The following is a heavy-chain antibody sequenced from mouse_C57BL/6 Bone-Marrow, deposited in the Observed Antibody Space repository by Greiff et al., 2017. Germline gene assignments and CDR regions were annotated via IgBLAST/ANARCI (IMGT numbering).Heavy chain of an antibody. V-gene: IGHV10-1*01. Sequence: EVKVVESGGGLVQPKGSLTLSCAASGFSFNTYAMNWVRQAPGKGLEWVARIRSKSNNYATYYADSVKDRFTISRDDSESMLYLQMNNLKTEDTAMYYCVRQDDYGYWGQGTSVTVSS. J-gene: IGHJ4*01. CDR1: GFSFNTYA. CDR3: VRQDDYGY. D-gene: IGHD2-4*01. CDR2: IRSKSNNYAT.